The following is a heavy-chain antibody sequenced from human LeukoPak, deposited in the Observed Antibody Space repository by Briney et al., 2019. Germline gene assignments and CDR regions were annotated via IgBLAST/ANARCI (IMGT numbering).Heavy chain of an antibody. CDR1: GFTFSSYE. CDR3: ARAQYSGTDCGGDCYHYGMDV. CDR2: ISSSGSTI. Sequence: QPGGSLRLSCAASGFTFSSYEMNWVRQAPGKGLEWVSYISSSGSTIYYADSVKGRFTISRDNAKNSLYLQMNSLRAEDTAVYHCARAQYSGTDCGGDCYHYGMDVWGQGTTVTVSS. V-gene: IGHV3-48*03. J-gene: IGHJ6*02. D-gene: IGHD2-21*01.